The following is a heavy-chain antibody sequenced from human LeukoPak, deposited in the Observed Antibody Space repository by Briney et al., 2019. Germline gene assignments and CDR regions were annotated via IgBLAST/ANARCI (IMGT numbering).Heavy chain of an antibody. CDR3: AKGLLWFGELTDFDY. Sequence: GGPLRLSCAASGFTFSSYAMSWVRQAPGKGLEWVSAISGSGGSTYYADSVKGRFTISRDNSKNTLYLQMNSLRAEDTAVYYCAKGLLWFGELTDFDYWGQGTLVTVSS. V-gene: IGHV3-23*01. CDR2: ISGSGGST. J-gene: IGHJ4*02. CDR1: GFTFSSYA. D-gene: IGHD3-10*01.